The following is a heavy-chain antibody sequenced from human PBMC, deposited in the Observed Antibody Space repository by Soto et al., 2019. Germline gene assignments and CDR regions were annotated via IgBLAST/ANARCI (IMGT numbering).Heavy chain of an antibody. Sequence: SVKVSCKASGGTFSSYAISWVQQAPGQGLEWMGGIIPIFGTANYAQKFQGRVTITADESTSTAYMELSSLRSEDTAVYYCARGRWYYDSSGPFDAFDIWGQGTMVTVSS. J-gene: IGHJ3*02. CDR1: GGTFSSYA. D-gene: IGHD3-22*01. CDR2: IIPIFGTA. V-gene: IGHV1-69*13. CDR3: ARGRWYYDSSGPFDAFDI.